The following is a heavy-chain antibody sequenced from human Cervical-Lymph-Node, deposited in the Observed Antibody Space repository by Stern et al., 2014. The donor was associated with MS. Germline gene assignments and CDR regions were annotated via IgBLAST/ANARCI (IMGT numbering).Heavy chain of an antibody. CDR1: GFTFSSIW. CDR2: IKEDGREK. D-gene: IGHD4/OR15-4a*01. CDR3: AKNGGAHGVDV. V-gene: IGHV3-7*01. J-gene: IGHJ6*02. Sequence: EVHLVESGGGLVQPGGSLRLSCAASGFTFSSIWMSWVRQAPGKGLEWVANIKEDGREKNYVDSVKGRFTISRDNAKNSLSLQMDSLRAEDTAVYYCAKNGGAHGVDVWGQGTTVTVSS.